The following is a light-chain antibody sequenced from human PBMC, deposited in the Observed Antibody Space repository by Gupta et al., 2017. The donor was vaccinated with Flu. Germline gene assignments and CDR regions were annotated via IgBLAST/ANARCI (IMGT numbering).Light chain of an antibody. V-gene: IGKV1-9*01. Sequence: VGDRVTFTCRASQGMGRYLAWYQQKPGRAPKLLIYATSTLQSGVPSRFSGSGSGTEFTLTIDSLQPEDFANYYCEQSDTYPFTFGPGTKVDVK. CDR3: EQSDTYPFT. J-gene: IGKJ3*01. CDR1: QGMGRY. CDR2: ATS.